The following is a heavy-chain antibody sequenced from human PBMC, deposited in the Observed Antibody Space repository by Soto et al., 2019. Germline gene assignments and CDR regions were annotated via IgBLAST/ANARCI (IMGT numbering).Heavy chain of an antibody. CDR3: TRVDYYDSSGYLDY. J-gene: IGHJ4*02. V-gene: IGHV3-49*04. CDR1: GFTFGDYA. CDR2: IRSKAYGGTT. D-gene: IGHD3-22*01. Sequence: GGSLRLSCTASGFTFGDYAMSWVRQAPGKGLEWVGFIRSKAYGGTTEYAASVKGRFTISRDDSKSIAYLQMNSLKTEDTAVYYCTRVDYYDSSGYLDYWGQGTLVTVSS.